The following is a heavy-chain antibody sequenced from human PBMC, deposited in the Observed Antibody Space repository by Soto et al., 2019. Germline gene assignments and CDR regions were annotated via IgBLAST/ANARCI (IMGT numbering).Heavy chain of an antibody. J-gene: IGHJ4*02. Sequence: QVQLVQSGAEVKKPGASVKVSCKASGYTFTSYGISWVRQAPGQGLEWMGWISAYNGNTNYAQKLQGRVTMTTDTSTSTAHMELRSLRSDDTAVYYCARDYYDSSGYYYPTASRLFDYWGQGTLVTVSS. V-gene: IGHV1-18*01. CDR2: ISAYNGNT. D-gene: IGHD3-22*01. CDR1: GYTFTSYG. CDR3: ARDYYDSSGYYYPTASRLFDY.